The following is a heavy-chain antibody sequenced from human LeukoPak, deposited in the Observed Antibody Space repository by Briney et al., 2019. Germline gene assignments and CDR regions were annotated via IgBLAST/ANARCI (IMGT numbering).Heavy chain of an antibody. V-gene: IGHV4-38-2*02. J-gene: IGHJ4*02. CDR1: ANSISSGYY. D-gene: IGHD3-10*01. CDR3: ARDSHQYYYGSGSLDY. CDR2: INQSGST. Sequence: SETLSLTCTVSANSISSGYYWGWIRQPPGRGLEWIGEINQSGSTNYNPSLKSRVTISVDTSKNQFSLKLSSVTAADTAVYYCARDSHQYYYGSGSLDYWGQGTLVTVSS.